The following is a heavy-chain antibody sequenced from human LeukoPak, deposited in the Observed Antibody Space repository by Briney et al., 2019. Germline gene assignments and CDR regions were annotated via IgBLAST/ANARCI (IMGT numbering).Heavy chain of an antibody. J-gene: IGHJ4*02. Sequence: QSGGSLRLSCAASEFPFSSYEMNWVRQAPGKGLEWVSCITSSGSTIFYADSVKGRFTISRDNAKNSLYLQMNSLRAEDTAVYYCARMGGGGYYFDYWGQGTLVTVSS. CDR2: ITSSGSTI. CDR3: ARMGGGGYYFDY. CDR1: EFPFSSYE. D-gene: IGHD1-26*01. V-gene: IGHV3-48*03.